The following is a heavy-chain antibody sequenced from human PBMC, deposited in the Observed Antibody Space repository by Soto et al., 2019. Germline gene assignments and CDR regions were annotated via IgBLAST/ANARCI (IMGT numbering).Heavy chain of an antibody. CDR3: AKGDLLWDPFDF. CDR2: ITASGYSA. Sequence: PGGSLRLSCAASGLAFSNYAMTWVRQAPGKGLEWVSIITASGYSAYYGGAVKGRFTTSRDNSRSTLYLQMNGLRADDTAVYYCAKGDLLWDPFDFWGQGTLVTASS. V-gene: IGHV3-23*01. J-gene: IGHJ4*02. CDR1: GLAFSNYA. D-gene: IGHD3-16*01.